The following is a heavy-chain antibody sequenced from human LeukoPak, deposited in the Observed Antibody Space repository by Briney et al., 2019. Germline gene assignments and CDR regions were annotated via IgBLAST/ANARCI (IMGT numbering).Heavy chain of an antibody. V-gene: IGHV1-69*13. CDR2: IIRLSGTT. D-gene: IGHD3-22*01. CDR1: GYTFTSYG. CDR3: ARDSEAPYYDSSGFGKIQYFHY. Sequence: ASVKVSCKASGYTFTSYGISWVRQAPGQGLEWMGGIIRLSGTTSYAQKFQGRVTITADVSTSIAYMELRGLRSEDTAVYYCARDSEAPYYDSSGFGKIQYFHYWGQGTLVIVSS. J-gene: IGHJ1*01.